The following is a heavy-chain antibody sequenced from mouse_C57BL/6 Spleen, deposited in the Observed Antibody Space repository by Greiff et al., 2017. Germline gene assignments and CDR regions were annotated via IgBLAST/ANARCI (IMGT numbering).Heavy chain of an antibody. CDR1: GYTFTSYW. V-gene: IGHV1-64*01. Sequence: QVQLQQPGAELVKPGASVKLSCKASGYTFTSYWMHWVKLRPGPGLEWIGMIHPNSGSTNYNEKFKSKATLTVDKSSSTAYMQLSSLTSEDSAVYNCASYDYDGGHFDYWGQGTTLTVSS. J-gene: IGHJ2*01. CDR2: IHPNSGST. D-gene: IGHD2-4*01. CDR3: ASYDYDGGHFDY.